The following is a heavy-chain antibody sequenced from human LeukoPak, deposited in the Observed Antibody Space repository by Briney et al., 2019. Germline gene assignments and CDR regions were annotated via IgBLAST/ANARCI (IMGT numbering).Heavy chain of an antibody. CDR1: GFTFSSYG. V-gene: IGHV3-30*18. CDR3: AKEWGTFYCDY. Sequence: PGGSLRLSCAVSGFTFSSYGMHWVRQAPGKGLEWVAVISYDGSDKYYADSVKGRFTISRDNSKNTVYLQMNSLRAEDTAIYFCAKEWGTFYCDYWGQGTLVSVSS. CDR2: ISYDGSDK. D-gene: IGHD3-16*01. J-gene: IGHJ4*02.